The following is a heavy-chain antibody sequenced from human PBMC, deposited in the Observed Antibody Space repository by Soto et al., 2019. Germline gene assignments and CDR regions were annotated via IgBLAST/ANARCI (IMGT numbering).Heavy chain of an antibody. Sequence: GESLKISCKGSGYSFTSYWIGWVRQMPGKGLEWMGIIYPGDSDTRYSPSFQGQVTISADKSISTAYLQWSSLKASDTAMYYCARMSHDYGDYPLNWYFDLWGRGTLVTVSS. V-gene: IGHV5-51*01. CDR3: ARMSHDYGDYPLNWYFDL. CDR1: GYSFTSYW. J-gene: IGHJ2*01. D-gene: IGHD4-17*01. CDR2: IYPGDSDT.